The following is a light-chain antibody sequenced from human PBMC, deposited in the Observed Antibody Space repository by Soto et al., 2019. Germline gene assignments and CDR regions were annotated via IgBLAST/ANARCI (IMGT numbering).Light chain of an antibody. CDR3: QQYGTSPRT. CDR2: GVS. Sequence: EIVLTQSPGTLSLSPGERATLSCRASQSVRSSYLAWYQQKLGQAPRLLIYGVSNRATGIPDRFSGSGSGTDFTLTISRREYEDFAVYYCQQYGTSPRTFGEGTKVEI. CDR1: QSVRSSY. J-gene: IGKJ1*01. V-gene: IGKV3-20*01.